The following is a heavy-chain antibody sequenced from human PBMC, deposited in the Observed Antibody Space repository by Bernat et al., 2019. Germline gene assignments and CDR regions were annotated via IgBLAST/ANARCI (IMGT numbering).Heavy chain of an antibody. V-gene: IGHV3-33*01. D-gene: IGHD2-21*01. CDR1: GFPFSNYG. J-gene: IGHJ6*02. CDR2: IWYDGSNK. Sequence: QVQLVESGGGVVQPGRSLRLSCAASGFPFSNYGVHWVRQAPGKGLEWVAVIWYDGSNKYFADSVRGRFTISRDNSKNTLYLQMNSLRAEDTALYYCARAYSRGQTLYYYYGMDVWGQGTTVTVSS. CDR3: ARAYSRGQTLYYYYGMDV.